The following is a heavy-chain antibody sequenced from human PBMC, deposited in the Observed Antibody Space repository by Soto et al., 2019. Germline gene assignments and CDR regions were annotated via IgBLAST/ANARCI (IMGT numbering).Heavy chain of an antibody. V-gene: IGHV3-23*01. Sequence: EVHLLVSGGGSVQPGGSLRLSCAASGFSFSNYAMSWVRQAPGTGLEWVSAIDSGGSSTYYAASVKGRFSISRDNSMNTLYLQMTGLRAEDTAIYYCTKEHSNYPDNWFDPWGQGTLVTVSS. D-gene: IGHD4-4*01. CDR2: IDSGGSST. CDR3: TKEHSNYPDNWFDP. J-gene: IGHJ5*02. CDR1: GFSFSNYA.